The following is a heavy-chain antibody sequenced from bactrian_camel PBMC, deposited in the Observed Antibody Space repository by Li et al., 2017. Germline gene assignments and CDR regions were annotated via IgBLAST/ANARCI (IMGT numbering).Heavy chain of an antibody. J-gene: IGHJ4*01. Sequence: HVQLVESGGGAVQAGESLRLSCAASFSTNLWSMAWFRQAPGQERELVASVDSDGSASYADSVKGRFIISRDNAKDTLYLQMNSLKIEDTAVYYCALGSSRQATMTARGKGTQVTVS. D-gene: IGHD3*01. CDR2: VDSDGSA. V-gene: IGHV3S53*01. CDR1: FSTNLWS.